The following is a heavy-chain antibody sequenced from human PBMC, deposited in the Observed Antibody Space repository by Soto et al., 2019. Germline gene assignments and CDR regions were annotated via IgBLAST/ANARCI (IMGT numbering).Heavy chain of an antibody. D-gene: IGHD6-19*01. V-gene: IGHV3-23*01. CDR1: GFTFSSHA. CDR3: AKDLQFSGWLSAQPLDY. J-gene: IGHJ4*02. CDR2: ITGSGNST. Sequence: GGSLRLSCAVSGFTFSSHAMSWVRQAPGKRLECVSSITGSGNSTYYADSVKGRFTISRDKSKSTLYLQMNSLRAEDTAVYYCAKDLQFSGWLSAQPLDYWGQGTQVTVSS.